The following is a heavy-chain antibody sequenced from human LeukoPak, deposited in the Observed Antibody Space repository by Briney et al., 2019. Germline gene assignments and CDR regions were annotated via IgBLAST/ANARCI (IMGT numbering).Heavy chain of an antibody. CDR1: GYPFTGYY. CDR3: ARDRASTIDY. V-gene: IGHV1-2*02. Sequence: GASVKVSCKASGYPFTGYYMHWVRQAPGQGLEWMGWINPNSGGTNYSQKFQGRVTMTRDTSISTAYMELSRLRSDDTAVYYCARDRASTIDYWGQGTLVTVSS. CDR2: INPNSGGT. D-gene: IGHD2/OR15-2a*01. J-gene: IGHJ4*02.